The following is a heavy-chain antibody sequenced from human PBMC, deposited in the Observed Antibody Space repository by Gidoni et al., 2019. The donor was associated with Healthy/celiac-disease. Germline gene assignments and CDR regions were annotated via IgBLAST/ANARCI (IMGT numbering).Heavy chain of an antibody. V-gene: IGHV3-23*01. CDR3: AKGVVPALYYYYGMDV. J-gene: IGHJ6*02. CDR2: ISGSGGST. D-gene: IGHD2-2*01. CDR1: GFTFSSYA. Sequence: EVQLLESGGGLVQPGGSLRLSCAASGFTFSSYAMSWVRQAPGKGLEWVSAISGSGGSTYYACSVKGRFTISRDNSKNTLYLQMNSLRAEDTAVYYCAKGVVPALYYYYGMDVWGQGTTVTVSS.